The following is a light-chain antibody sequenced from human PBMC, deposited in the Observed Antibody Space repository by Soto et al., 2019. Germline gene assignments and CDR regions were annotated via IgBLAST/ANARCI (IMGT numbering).Light chain of an antibody. CDR3: SSYTSVSTSCV. J-gene: IGLJ1*01. CDR2: EVR. V-gene: IGLV2-14*01. Sequence: QSALTQPASVSGSPGQSITISCTGISSDVGGYDFVSWYQQHPGKAPKLIIYEVRHRPSGISDRFSGSKSANTASLTIFGLQAEDEADYYCSSYTSVSTSCVFGTGTKLTVL. CDR1: SSDVGGYDF.